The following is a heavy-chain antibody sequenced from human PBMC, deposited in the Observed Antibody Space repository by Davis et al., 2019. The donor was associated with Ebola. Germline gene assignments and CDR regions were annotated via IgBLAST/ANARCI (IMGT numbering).Heavy chain of an antibody. CDR3: ARDRYRGNWFDP. Sequence: ASVKVSCKASGYTFTSYAMHWVRQAPGQRLEWMGWISAYNGNTNYAQKLQGRVTMTTDTSTSTAYMELRSLRSDDTAVYYCARDRYRGNWFDPWGQGTLVTVSS. V-gene: IGHV1-18*01. J-gene: IGHJ5*02. CDR1: GYTFTSYA. CDR2: ISAYNGNT. D-gene: IGHD3-16*02.